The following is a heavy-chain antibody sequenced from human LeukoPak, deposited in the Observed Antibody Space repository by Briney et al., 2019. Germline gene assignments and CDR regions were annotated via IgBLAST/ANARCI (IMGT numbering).Heavy chain of an antibody. CDR3: ASSVVTAAPVFDY. D-gene: IGHD2-21*02. Sequence: PSETLSLTCTVSGGSISSYYWSWIRQPPGKGLEWIGYIYYSGSTNYNPSLKSRVTISVDTSKNQFSLKLSSVTAADTAVYYCASSVVTAAPVFDYWGQGTLVTVSS. CDR1: GGSISSYY. CDR2: IYYSGST. V-gene: IGHV4-59*01. J-gene: IGHJ4*02.